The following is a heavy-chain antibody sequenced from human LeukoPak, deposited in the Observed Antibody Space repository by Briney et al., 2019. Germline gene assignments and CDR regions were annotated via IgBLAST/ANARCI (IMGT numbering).Heavy chain of an antibody. CDR1: GYTFTGYY. Sequence: GSVKVSCKASGYTFTGYYMNWVRQAPGQGLEWMGWINPNSGGTNYAQKFQGRVTMTRDTSISTAYMELSRLRSDDTAVYYCARVLVTASQDFDYWGQGTLVTVSS. D-gene: IGHD2-21*02. CDR3: ARVLVTASQDFDY. J-gene: IGHJ4*02. V-gene: IGHV1-2*02. CDR2: INPNSGGT.